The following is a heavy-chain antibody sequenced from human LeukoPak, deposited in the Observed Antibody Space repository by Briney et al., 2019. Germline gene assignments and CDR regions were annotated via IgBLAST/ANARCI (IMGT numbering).Heavy chain of an antibody. CDR1: GYTFGSYW. J-gene: IGHJ4*02. V-gene: IGHV3-74*01. CDR3: VRDNGGEHL. CDR2: INNDGSST. D-gene: IGHD3-16*01. Sequence: GGSLRLSCAASGYTFGSYWMYWVRQAPGKGLVWVSRINNDGSSTIYADSVKGRFTISRDNAKNTLYLQMNSLRDDDTAVYYCVRDNGGEHLWGRGTLVTVSS.